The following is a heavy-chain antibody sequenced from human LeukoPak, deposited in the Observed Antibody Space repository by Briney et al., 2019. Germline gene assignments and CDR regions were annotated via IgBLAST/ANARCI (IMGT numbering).Heavy chain of an antibody. Sequence: SETLSLTCTVSRGSISSYYWSWIRQPPGQGLEWIGYIYYSGSTNYNPSLKSRVTISVDTSKNQFSLKLSSVTAADTAVYYCARHEQQLDKYYFDYWGQGTLVTVSS. D-gene: IGHD6-13*01. CDR2: IYYSGST. CDR3: ARHEQQLDKYYFDY. J-gene: IGHJ4*02. V-gene: IGHV4-59*08. CDR1: RGSISSYY.